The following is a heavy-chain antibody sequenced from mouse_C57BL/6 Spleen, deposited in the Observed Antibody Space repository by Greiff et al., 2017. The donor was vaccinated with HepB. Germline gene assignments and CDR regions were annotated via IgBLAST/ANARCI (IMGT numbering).Heavy chain of an antibody. V-gene: IGHV1-53*01. D-gene: IGHD2-4*01. CDR3: ARREATTMISVFDD. CDR1: GYTFPSYW. CDR2: INPSNGCT. Sequence: QVQLQQPGTELVKPGASVKLSCKASGYTFPSYWMHWVKQRPGQDLEWIGKINPSNGCTNYNEKFKSKATLTVDKSSSTAYMQLSSLTSEDSAVYYCARREATTMISVFDDWGRGTTYTVAS. J-gene: IGHJ2*01.